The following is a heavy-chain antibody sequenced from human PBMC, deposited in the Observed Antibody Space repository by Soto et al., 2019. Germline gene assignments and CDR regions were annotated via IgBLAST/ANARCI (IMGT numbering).Heavy chain of an antibody. D-gene: IGHD6-13*01. CDR3: DISHSSSWNDAFDI. CDR2: LYSDGRT. Sequence: GGSLRLSCVASGLTVNHNYMVWVRQPPGKRLEWVSVLYSDGRTYYADSVKGRFTSSRDNSKNTLYLQMNSLRAEDTAVYYCDISHSSSWNDAFDIWGQGTMVTVSS. V-gene: IGHV3-66*01. J-gene: IGHJ3*02. CDR1: GLTVNHNY.